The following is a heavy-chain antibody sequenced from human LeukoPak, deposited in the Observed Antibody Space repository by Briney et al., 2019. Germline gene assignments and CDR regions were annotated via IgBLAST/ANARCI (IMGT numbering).Heavy chain of an antibody. J-gene: IGHJ4*02. CDR2: IYYSGST. V-gene: IGHV4-30-4*01. CDR1: GGSISSGAYY. Sequence: SETLSLTCTVSGGSISSGAYYWTWIRQPPGKGLEWIGYIYYSGSTYYNPSLKSRVTISVDTSKNQFSLKLSSVTAADTAVYYCARDSSCGGDCYSSWDWGQGTLVTVSS. D-gene: IGHD2-21*02. CDR3: ARDSSCGGDCYSSWD.